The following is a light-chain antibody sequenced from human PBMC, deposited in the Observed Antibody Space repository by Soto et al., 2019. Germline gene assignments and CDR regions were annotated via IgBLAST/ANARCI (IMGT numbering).Light chain of an antibody. CDR3: QQYTNWPT. CDR2: GAS. V-gene: IGKV3-15*01. Sequence: EIVMTQSPATLSVSPGERATLACRASQSVSSNLAWYQRKPGQAPRLLIYGASTRATGIPARFSGSGSGTEFTLTISSLQSEDFAVYYCQQYTNWPTFGQGTKV. CDR1: QSVSSN. J-gene: IGKJ1*01.